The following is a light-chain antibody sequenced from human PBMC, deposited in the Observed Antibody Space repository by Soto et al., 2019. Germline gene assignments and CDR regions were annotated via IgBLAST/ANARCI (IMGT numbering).Light chain of an antibody. CDR1: QSSFYNXSKTINKNY. CDR3: QQYYDIPLT. Sequence: VISHPPDSLVLFPFWRATIHCSSSQSSFYNXSKTINKNYLAWYQQKPGQPPRLLIYWASTRETGIPDRFSGSGSGTRFTLAISSLQAEDVAVYYCQQYYDIPLTFGGGTKVDI. J-gene: IGKJ4*01. V-gene: IGKV4-1*01. CDR2: WAS.